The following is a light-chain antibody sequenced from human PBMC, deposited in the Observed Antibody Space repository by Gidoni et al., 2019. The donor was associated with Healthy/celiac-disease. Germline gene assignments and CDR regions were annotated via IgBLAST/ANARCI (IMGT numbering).Light chain of an antibody. CDR1: QSVSSSY. V-gene: IGKV3-20*01. CDR2: GAS. CDR3: QQYGSSWLT. J-gene: IGKJ4*01. Sequence: EIVLTQSSGTLSLSPGERATLSCRASQSVSSSYLAWYQQKPGQAPRLLIYGASSRATGIPDRFSGSGSGTDFTLTISRLEPEDFAVYYCQQYGSSWLTFGGGTKVEIK.